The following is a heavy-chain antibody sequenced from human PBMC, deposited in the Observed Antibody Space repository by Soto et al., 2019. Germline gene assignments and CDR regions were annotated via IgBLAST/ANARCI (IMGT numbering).Heavy chain of an antibody. D-gene: IGHD6-13*01. CDR1: GFSFSDHY. CDR2: TRNMAYSFTT. V-gene: IGHV3-72*01. J-gene: IGHJ4*02. CDR3: VTSIASSKWSRFAS. Sequence: EVQLVESGGGLVRPGGALRLSCAASGFSFSDHYMDWVRQAPGKGLEWVGRTRNMAYSFTTEYAPVLKGRFSTSRVDSEDTRYLQMNSLKTEYTALYYSVTSIASSKWSRFASWGQGTLVTVSP.